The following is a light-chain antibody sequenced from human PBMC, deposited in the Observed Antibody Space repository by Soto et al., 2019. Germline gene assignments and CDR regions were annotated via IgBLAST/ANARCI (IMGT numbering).Light chain of an antibody. J-gene: IGLJ1*01. V-gene: IGLV2-14*01. CDR2: EVS. Sequence: QSALTQPASVSGSPGQSITISCTGTSSDVGGYNYVSWYQHHPGKGPKLLICEVSHRSSGISNRFSGSKSGNTAFLTISGLQVEDEADYYCSSYISSTFYVFGTGTKLTVL. CDR3: SSYISSTFYV. CDR1: SSDVGGYNY.